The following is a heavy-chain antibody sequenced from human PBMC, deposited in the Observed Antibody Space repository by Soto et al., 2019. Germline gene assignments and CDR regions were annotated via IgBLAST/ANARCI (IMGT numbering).Heavy chain of an antibody. Sequence: EVQLLESGGGLVQPGGSLRLSCAASGFTFATYVMSWVRQAPGKGLECVSTMTGNGEYRYHADSVRGRFTISRDNYKDTLYMQMSSLRAGDTVVYFCARRYSGSCFDYWGQGALVTVSS. J-gene: IGHJ4*02. CDR3: ARRYSGSCFDY. D-gene: IGHD1-26*01. CDR2: MTGNGEYR. CDR1: GFTFATYV. V-gene: IGHV3-23*01.